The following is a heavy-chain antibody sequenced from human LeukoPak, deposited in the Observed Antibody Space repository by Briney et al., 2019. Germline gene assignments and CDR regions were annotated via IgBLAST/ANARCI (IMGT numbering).Heavy chain of an antibody. D-gene: IGHD3-22*01. CDR3: ARPGRDYYDSSGYDAFDI. Sequence: SETLSLTCTVSGGSISSGSYDWGWIRQPAGRGREWIGRLYTSGSTNYNPSLKSRLTMSVDTSKNQFSLKLSSVTAADTAAYYCARPGRDYYDSSGYDAFDIWGQGTMVTVSS. V-gene: IGHV4-61*02. CDR2: LYTSGST. CDR1: GGSISSGSYD. J-gene: IGHJ3*02.